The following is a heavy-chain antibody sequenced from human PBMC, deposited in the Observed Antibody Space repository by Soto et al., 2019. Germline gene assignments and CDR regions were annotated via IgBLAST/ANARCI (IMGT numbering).Heavy chain of an antibody. V-gene: IGHV4-39*01. CDR1: GGSISSSRYY. D-gene: IGHD3-10*01. J-gene: IGHJ4*02. CDR3: TRHTGSGSHCHY. CDR2: FYSGGNT. Sequence: QMRLQESGPGLVTPSETLSLTCNVFGGSISSSRYYWGWVRQPPGKGLEWIGSFYSGGNTYYNASLKSRVSISVDTSKKQFSLNLTSVTAADTAMYFCTRHTGSGSHCHYWGQGTLVTVSS.